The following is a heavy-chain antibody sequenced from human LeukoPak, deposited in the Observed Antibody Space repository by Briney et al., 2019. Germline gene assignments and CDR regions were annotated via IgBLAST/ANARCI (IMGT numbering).Heavy chain of an antibody. CDR1: GYTFSVFA. V-gene: IGHV3-64D*09. D-gene: IGHD6-19*01. J-gene: IGHJ4*02. CDR2: ISSNGGST. CDR3: VSMDSSGWYWGDY. Sequence: PGGSLRLSCAAPGYTFSVFAMHWGRQAPGGGLEYVSAISSNGGSTYYADSVKGRFTISRDNSKNTLYLQMSSLRAEDTAVYYCVSMDSSGWYWGDYWGQGTLVTVSS.